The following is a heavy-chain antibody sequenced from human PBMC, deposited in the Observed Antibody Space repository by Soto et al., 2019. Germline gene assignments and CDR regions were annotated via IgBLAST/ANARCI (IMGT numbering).Heavy chain of an antibody. D-gene: IGHD5-12*01. J-gene: IGHJ4*02. CDR1: GGSMSTYY. Sequence: PSETLSLTCSVSGGSMSTYYWSWIRQSPGKGLEWIGYIYYSGSTKYGPSLKSRATISVDTTKNQFSLKLTSVTAADTAVYYCESRAVDKSRGGEYWGQGTLVTVSS. V-gene: IGHV4-59*08. CDR3: ESRAVDKSRGGEY. CDR2: IYYSGST.